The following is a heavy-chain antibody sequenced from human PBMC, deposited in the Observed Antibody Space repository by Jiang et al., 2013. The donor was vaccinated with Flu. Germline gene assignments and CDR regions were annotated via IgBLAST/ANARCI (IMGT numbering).Heavy chain of an antibody. CDR1: GYTFTTYG. D-gene: IGHD3-3*01. CDR2: ISAYYGST. J-gene: IGHJ4*02. Sequence: SGAEVKKPGASVMVSCKASGYTFTTYGISWVRQAPGQGLEWVGWISAYYGSTNYAQQFQGRVTMTRDTSTSTVYMELRSLRSDDTAVYYCVSERTKWSRFVFGFWGQGTLVT. V-gene: IGHV1-18*01. CDR3: VSERTKWSRFVFGF.